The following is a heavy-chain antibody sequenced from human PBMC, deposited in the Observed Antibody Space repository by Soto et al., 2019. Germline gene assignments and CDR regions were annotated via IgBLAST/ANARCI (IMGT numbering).Heavy chain of an antibody. D-gene: IGHD7-27*01. CDR1: GGSFSGYY. Sequence: QVQLQQWGAGLLKPSATLSLTCAGYGGSFSGYYWNWIRQPPGKGLEWIGEINHSGSTNYNPSLKSRVTISVDTSKNQFSLKLSSVTAADTAVYYCARGWGKIFDYWGQGALVTVSS. CDR2: INHSGST. V-gene: IGHV4-34*01. CDR3: ARGWGKIFDY. J-gene: IGHJ4*02.